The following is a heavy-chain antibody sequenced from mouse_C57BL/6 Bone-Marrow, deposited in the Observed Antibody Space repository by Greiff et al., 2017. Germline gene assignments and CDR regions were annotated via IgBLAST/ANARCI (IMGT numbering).Heavy chain of an antibody. CDR2: IFPGSGST. D-gene: IGHD2-3*01. Sequence: VQLQQSGAELMKPGASVKLSCKATGYTFTGYWIEWVKQRPGHGLEWIGEIFPGSGSTNYTEKFKGKATFTADTSSNTAYMHLSSLTTEDSAIYYCARGGLDGYFDYWGQGTTLTVSS. CDR3: ARGGLDGYFDY. J-gene: IGHJ2*01. CDR1: GYTFTGYW. V-gene: IGHV1-9*01.